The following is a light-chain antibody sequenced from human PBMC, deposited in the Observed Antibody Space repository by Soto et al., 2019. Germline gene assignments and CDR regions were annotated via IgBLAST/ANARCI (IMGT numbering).Light chain of an antibody. CDR2: GDN. CDR1: SSNIGSHP. CDR3: ASWDNILNGLYV. J-gene: IGLJ1*01. Sequence: QSVLTQPPSASGTPGQRVTISCSGSSSNIGSHPVNWYQQLPGTAPKLLLYGDNQRPSGVPDRFSASKSGASASLAISGLQSEDEATYCCASWDNILNGLYVFGAGTKVTVL. V-gene: IGLV1-44*01.